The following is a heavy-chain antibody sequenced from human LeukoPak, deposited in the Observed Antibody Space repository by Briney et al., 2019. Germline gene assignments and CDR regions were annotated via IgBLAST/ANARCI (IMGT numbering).Heavy chain of an antibody. CDR2: INPSSGGT. CDR3: ARDPNCSSTSCYLGRYGWFDP. J-gene: IGHJ5*02. V-gene: IGHV1-2*02. Sequence: ASVKVSCKASGYTFTGYYMHWVRQAPGQGLEWMGWINPSSGGTNYAQKFQGRVTITRDESISTAYMELSSLRYDDTAVYYCARDPNCSSTSCYLGRYGWFDPWGQGTLVTVSS. D-gene: IGHD2-2*01. CDR1: GYTFTGYY.